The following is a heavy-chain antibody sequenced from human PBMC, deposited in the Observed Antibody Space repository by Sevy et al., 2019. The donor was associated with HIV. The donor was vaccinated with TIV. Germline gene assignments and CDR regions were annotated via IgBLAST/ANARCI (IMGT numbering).Heavy chain of an antibody. J-gene: IGHJ4*02. D-gene: IGHD3-10*01. CDR1: GFTFSSYA. V-gene: IGHV3-30*04. Sequence: GGSLRLSCVASGFTFSSYAMHWVRQAPGKGLEWVAVISYDGSNKYYADSVKGRFTISRDNSKNTLYLQMNSLRAEDTAVYYCARDYSGQDLSFGYFDYWGQRTLVTVSS. CDR3: ARDYSGQDLSFGYFDY. CDR2: ISYDGSNK.